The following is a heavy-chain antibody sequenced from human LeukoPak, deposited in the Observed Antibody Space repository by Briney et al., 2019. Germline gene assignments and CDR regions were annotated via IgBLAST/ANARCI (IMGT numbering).Heavy chain of an antibody. CDR3: ARDLQRARYYGSVDDAFDI. V-gene: IGHV4-61*02. CDR2: IYTSGST. CDR1: GGSINSGSYY. J-gene: IGHJ3*02. Sequence: SQTLSLTCTVSGGSINSGSYYWSWIRQPAGKGLEWIGRIYTSGSTNYNPSLKSRVTISVDTSKNQFSLKLSSVTAADTAVYYCARDLQRARYYGSVDDAFDIWGQGTMVTVSS. D-gene: IGHD3-10*01.